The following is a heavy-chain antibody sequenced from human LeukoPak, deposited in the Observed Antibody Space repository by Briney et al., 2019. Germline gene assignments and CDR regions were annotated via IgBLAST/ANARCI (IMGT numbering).Heavy chain of an antibody. J-gene: IGHJ4*02. CDR1: GGTFSSYA. CDR3: AKGSIVGATPDFDY. V-gene: IGHV3-23*01. D-gene: IGHD1-26*01. Sequence: SCKASGGTFSSYAMSWVRQAPGKGLEWVSAISGSGGSTYYADSVKGRFTISRDNSKNTLYLQMNSLRAEDTAVYYCAKGSIVGATPDFDYWGQGTLVTVSS. CDR2: ISGSGGST.